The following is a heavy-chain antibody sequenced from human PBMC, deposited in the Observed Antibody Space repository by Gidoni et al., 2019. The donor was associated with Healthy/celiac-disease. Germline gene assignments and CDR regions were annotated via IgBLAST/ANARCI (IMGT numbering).Heavy chain of an antibody. CDR1: GFPFDDYA. D-gene: IGHD6-13*01. J-gene: IGHJ3*02. V-gene: IGHV3-9*01. Sequence: EVQLVESGGGLVQPGRSLRLSCAASGFPFDDYAMHWVRQAPGKGLEWVSGISWNSGSIGYADSVKGRFTIARDNAKNSLYLQMNSLRAEDTALYYCAKDIEYSSSWYTEGAFDIWGQGTMVTVSS. CDR2: ISWNSGSI. CDR3: AKDIEYSSSWYTEGAFDI.